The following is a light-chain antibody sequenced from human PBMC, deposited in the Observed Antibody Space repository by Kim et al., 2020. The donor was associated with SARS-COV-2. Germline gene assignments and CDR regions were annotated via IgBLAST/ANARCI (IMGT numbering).Light chain of an antibody. CDR3: QTWGTGIRV. Sequence: SVKRTCTLSSGHSSYAIAWHQQQPEKGPRYLMKLNSDGSHSKGDGIPDRFSGSSSGAERYLTISSLQSEDEADYYCQTWGTGIRVFGGGTQLTVL. CDR2: LNSDGSH. J-gene: IGLJ3*02. V-gene: IGLV4-69*01. CDR1: SGHSSYA.